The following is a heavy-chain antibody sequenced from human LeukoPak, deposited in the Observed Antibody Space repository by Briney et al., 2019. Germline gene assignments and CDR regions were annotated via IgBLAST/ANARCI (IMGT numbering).Heavy chain of an antibody. J-gene: IGHJ3*02. V-gene: IGHV3-53*01. Sequence: GGSLRLSCAASGFTFSSNYMSWVRQAPGKGLEGVSVIYSGGSTYYADSVMGRFTISRDNSKNTLYLQMNSLRAEDTAVYYCARVKGAFGEEFDAFDIWGQGTMVTVSS. CDR2: IYSGGST. CDR1: GFTFSSNY. CDR3: ARVKGAFGEEFDAFDI. D-gene: IGHD3-10*01.